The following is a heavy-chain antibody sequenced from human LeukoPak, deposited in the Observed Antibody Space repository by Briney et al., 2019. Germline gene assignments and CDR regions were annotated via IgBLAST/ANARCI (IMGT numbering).Heavy chain of an antibody. CDR2: FDPEDGET. J-gene: IGHJ4*02. D-gene: IGHD6-19*01. Sequence: ASVKVSCKASGYTFTGYYMHWVRQAPGQGLEWMGGFDPEDGETIYAQKFQGRVTMTEDTSTDTAYMELSSLRSEDTAVYYCARVKLSVAGTENDYWGQGTLVTVSS. V-gene: IGHV1-24*01. CDR1: GYTFTGYY. CDR3: ARVKLSVAGTENDY.